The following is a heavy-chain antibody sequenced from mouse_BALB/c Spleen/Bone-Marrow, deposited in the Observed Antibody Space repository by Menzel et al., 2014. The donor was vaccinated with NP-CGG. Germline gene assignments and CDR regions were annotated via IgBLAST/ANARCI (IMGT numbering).Heavy chain of an antibody. V-gene: IGHV1S41*01. CDR1: GYTFTSYW. CDR2: IAPVSAGT. D-gene: IGHD3-3*01. J-gene: IGHJ2*01. Sequence: DLVKPGASVNLSCKASGYTFTSYWINWIKQRPRQGLEWIGRIAPVSAGTYYNEMFKGKATLTVDTSSSTAYIQLSSLSSGDSAVYFCARGGLHYFDYWGQGTTLTVSS. CDR3: ARGGLHYFDY.